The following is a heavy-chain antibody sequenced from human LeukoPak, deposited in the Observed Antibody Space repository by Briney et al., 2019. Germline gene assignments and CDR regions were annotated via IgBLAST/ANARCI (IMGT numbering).Heavy chain of an antibody. CDR2: ISPYDGNT. CDR3: AREGSSGWSVI. Sequence: GASVKVACKASGYTFTSYGITWVRQAPGQGLEWMVWISPYDGNTNYAQKVQGRVIMSTYTTTSTAYMGLRSLRSDDTAVYYCAREGSSGWSVIWGQGTLVTVSS. J-gene: IGHJ4*02. CDR1: GYTFTSYG. D-gene: IGHD6-19*01. V-gene: IGHV1-18*04.